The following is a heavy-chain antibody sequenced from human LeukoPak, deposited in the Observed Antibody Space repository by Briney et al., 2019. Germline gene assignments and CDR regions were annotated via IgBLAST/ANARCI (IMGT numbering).Heavy chain of an antibody. V-gene: IGHV3-73*01. D-gene: IGHD3-10*01. CDR2: IRSKANSYAT. J-gene: IGHJ4*02. CDR3: AKVANYYYGSESYYFFEH. Sequence: GGSLRLSCAASGFTFSGSAMHWVRQASGKGLEWVGRIRSKANSYATAYAASVKGRFTISRDNAKNSLYLQMSSLRVEDTAVYYCAKVANYYYGSESYYFFEHWGQGTPVTASS. CDR1: GFTFSGSA.